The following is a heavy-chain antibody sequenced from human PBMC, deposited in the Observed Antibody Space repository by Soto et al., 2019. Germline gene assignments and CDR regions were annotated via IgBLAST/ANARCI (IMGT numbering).Heavy chain of an antibody. V-gene: IGHV3-9*01. CDR3: AKASNGASYDSSFPSGFDY. D-gene: IGHD3-22*01. CDR1: GFTFDDYA. Sequence: GGSLRLSCAASGFTFDDYAMHWVRQAPGKGLEWVSGISWNSGSIGYADSVKGRFTISRDNAKNSLYLQMNSLRAEDTALYYCAKASNGASYDSSFPSGFDYWGELPPVPVSS. CDR2: ISWNSGSI. J-gene: IGHJ4*02.